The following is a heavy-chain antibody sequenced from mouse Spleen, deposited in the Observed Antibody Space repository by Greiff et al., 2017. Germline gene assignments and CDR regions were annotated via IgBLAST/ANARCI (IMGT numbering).Heavy chain of an antibody. Sequence: EVHLVESGGGLVKPGGSLKLSCAASGFTFSDYYMYWVRQTPEKRLEWVATISDGGSYTYYPDSVKGRFTISRDNAKNNLYLQMSSLKSEDTAMYYCARDNDYYGSPFAYWGQGTLVTVSA. V-gene: IGHV5-4*02. CDR3: ARDNDYYGSPFAY. CDR1: GFTFSDYY. CDR2: ISDGGSYT. D-gene: IGHD1-1*01. J-gene: IGHJ3*01.